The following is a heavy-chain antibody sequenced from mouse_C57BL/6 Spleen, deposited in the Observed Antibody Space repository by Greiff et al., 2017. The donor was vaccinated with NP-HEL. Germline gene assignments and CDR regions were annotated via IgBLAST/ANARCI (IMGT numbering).Heavy chain of an antibody. CDR3: ARGDGSPFDY. Sequence: VQLQQPGAELVMPGASVKLSCKASGYTFTSYWMHWVKQRPGQGLEWIGEIDPYDSYTNYNQKFKGKSTLTVDKSSSTAYMQLSSLTSEDSAVYYCARGDGSPFDYWGQGTTLTVSS. J-gene: IGHJ2*01. V-gene: IGHV1-69*01. D-gene: IGHD2-3*01. CDR2: IDPYDSYT. CDR1: GYTFTSYW.